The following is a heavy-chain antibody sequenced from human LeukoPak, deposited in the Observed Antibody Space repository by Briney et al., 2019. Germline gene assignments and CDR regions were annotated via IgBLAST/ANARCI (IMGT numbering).Heavy chain of an antibody. Sequence: GGSLRLSCAASGFTFSSYSMNWVRQAPGKGLEWVSSISSSSSYIYYADSVKGRLTISRDNAKNSLYLQMNSLRAEDTAVYYCARKRASQGIDYWGQGTLVTVSS. D-gene: IGHD6-6*01. CDR1: GFTFSSYS. CDR3: ARKRASQGIDY. J-gene: IGHJ4*02. V-gene: IGHV3-21*01. CDR2: ISSSSSYI.